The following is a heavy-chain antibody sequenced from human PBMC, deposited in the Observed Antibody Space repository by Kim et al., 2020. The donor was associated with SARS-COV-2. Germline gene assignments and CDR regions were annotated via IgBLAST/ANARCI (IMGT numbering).Heavy chain of an antibody. CDR3: AKGSIVVVVAALDY. V-gene: IGHV3-23*01. D-gene: IGHD2-15*01. CDR2: ISGSGGST. Sequence: GGSLRLSCAASGFTFSSYAMSWVRQAPGKGLEWVSAISGSGGSTYYADSVKGRFTISRDNSKNTLYLQMNSLRAEDTAVYYCAKGSIVVVVAALDYWGQGTLVTVSS. J-gene: IGHJ4*02. CDR1: GFTFSSYA.